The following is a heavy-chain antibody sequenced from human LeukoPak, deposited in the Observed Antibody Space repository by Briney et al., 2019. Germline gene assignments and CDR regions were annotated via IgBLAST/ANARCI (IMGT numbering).Heavy chain of an antibody. CDR1: GGTFSSYA. J-gene: IGHJ4*02. D-gene: IGHD3-16*02. Sequence: SVKVSCKASGGTFSSYAISWVRQAPGQGLEWMGGIIPIFGTANYAQKFQGRVTITADKSTSTAYMELSSLRSEDTAVYYCEFMITFGGVIAYFDYWGQGTLVTVSS. CDR3: EFMITFGGVIAYFDY. V-gene: IGHV1-69*06. CDR2: IIPIFGTA.